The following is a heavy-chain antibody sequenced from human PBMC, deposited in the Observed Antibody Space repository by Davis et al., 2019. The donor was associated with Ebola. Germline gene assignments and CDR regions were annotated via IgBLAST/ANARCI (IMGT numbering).Heavy chain of an antibody. CDR2: IWYDGSNK. CDR1: GFTFSSYG. J-gene: IGHJ2*01. Sequence: GESLKISCAASGFTFSSYGMHWVRQAPGKGLEWVAVIWYDGSNKYYADSVKGRFTISRDNSKNTLYLQMNSLRAEDTAMYYCARHGFGDFWYFGLWGRGTLVTVSS. V-gene: IGHV3-33*01. D-gene: IGHD4-17*01. CDR3: ARHGFGDFWYFGL.